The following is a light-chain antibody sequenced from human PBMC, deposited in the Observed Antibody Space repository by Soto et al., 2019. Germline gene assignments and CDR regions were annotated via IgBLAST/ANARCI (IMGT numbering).Light chain of an antibody. J-gene: IGKJ2*01. CDR1: QSVSATY. CDR3: QQYDT. Sequence: EIVLTQSPGTLSLSPGERATLSCRASQSVSATYLAWYQQKPGQAPRLLIYGASNRATGIPDRFTGSGSGTDFTLTISRLDPEDFAVYFCQQYDTFGQGTKLEIK. CDR2: GAS. V-gene: IGKV3-20*01.